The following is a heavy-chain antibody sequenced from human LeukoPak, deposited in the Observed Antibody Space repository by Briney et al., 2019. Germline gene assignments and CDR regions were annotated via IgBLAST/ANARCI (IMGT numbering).Heavy chain of an antibody. CDR1: ALTFSNYA. V-gene: IGHV3-23*01. Sequence: GGSLRLSCAASALTFSNYAMNWVRQAPGKGLEWVSSISGSGDNTYYADSVKGRFTISRDNSKNTLYLQMNSLRADDTAVFYCAKGKGMAATDYFDYWGQGTLVTVSS. CDR2: ISGSGDNT. D-gene: IGHD6-25*01. CDR3: AKGKGMAATDYFDY. J-gene: IGHJ4*02.